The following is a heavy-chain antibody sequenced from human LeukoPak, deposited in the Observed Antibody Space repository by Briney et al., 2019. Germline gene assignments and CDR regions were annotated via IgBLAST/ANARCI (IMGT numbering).Heavy chain of an antibody. D-gene: IGHD2-2*01. CDR2: INHSGST. CDR3: ARGIVVVPAATTRRADWFDP. J-gene: IGHJ5*02. V-gene: IGHV4-34*01. Sequence: SETLSLTCAVYGGSFSGYYWSWIRQPPGKGLEWIGEINHSGSTNYNPSLKSRVTISVATSKNQFSLQLSSVTAADTAVYYCARGIVVVPAATTRRADWFDPWGQGTLVTVSS. CDR1: GGSFSGYY.